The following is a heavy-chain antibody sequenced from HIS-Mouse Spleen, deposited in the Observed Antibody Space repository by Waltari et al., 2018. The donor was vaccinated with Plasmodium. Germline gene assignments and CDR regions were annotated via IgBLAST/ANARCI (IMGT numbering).Heavy chain of an antibody. J-gene: IGHJ4*02. V-gene: IGHV3-23*01. CDR3: AKTIKYYDILTGYPFDY. D-gene: IGHD3-9*01. Sequence: EVQLLESGGGLVQPGGSLRLSCAASGFTFSSYALSWVRQAPGKGMSLFSLISGSGVSTSSADSVKGGFTVSRDNSKNSLYLQMNGLRAEDTAVYYCAKTIKYYDILTGYPFDYWGQGTLVTVSS. CDR2: ISGSGVST. CDR1: GFTFSSYA.